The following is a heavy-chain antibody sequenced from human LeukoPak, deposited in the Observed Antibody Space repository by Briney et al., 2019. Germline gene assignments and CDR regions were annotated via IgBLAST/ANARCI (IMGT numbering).Heavy chain of an antibody. CDR2: IYYNGNT. V-gene: IGHV4-59*01. Sequence: PSETLSLTCTVSGDSISSFYWSWIRQPPGKGLEWIGYIYYNGNTNSNPSLKSRVTISVDTSKNQFSLKLSSVTAADTAVYYCARHNGYNSGYYYYYMDVWGKGTTVTVSS. CDR1: GDSISSFY. D-gene: IGHD5-24*01. CDR3: ARHNGYNSGYYYYYMDV. J-gene: IGHJ6*03.